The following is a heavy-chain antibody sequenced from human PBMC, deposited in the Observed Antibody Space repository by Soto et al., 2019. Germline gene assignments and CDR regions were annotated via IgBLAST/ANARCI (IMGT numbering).Heavy chain of an antibody. CDR1: GYSFKSYW. V-gene: IGHV5-10-1*01. Sequence: PGESLKISCKGSGYSFKSYWISWVRQMPGKGLEWMGRIDPSDSYTNYSPSFQGHVTISADKSISTAYLQWSSLKASDTAMYYCARTSMQSRGYSYGHRCIDVWGQGTTVTVSS. D-gene: IGHD5-18*01. CDR2: IDPSDSYT. J-gene: IGHJ6*02. CDR3: ARTSMQSRGYSYGHRCIDV.